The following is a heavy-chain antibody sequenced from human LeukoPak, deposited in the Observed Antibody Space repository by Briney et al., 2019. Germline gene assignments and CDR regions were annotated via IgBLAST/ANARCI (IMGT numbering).Heavy chain of an antibody. V-gene: IGHV3-74*01. D-gene: IGHD2-15*01. CDR2: ISGDGTTT. CDR3: AGTWSFDY. CDR1: GFTFSNDC. J-gene: IGHJ4*02. Sequence: GGSLRLSCTVSGFTFSNDCMHWVRQAPGKGLLWVSRISGDGTTTNYADSVKGSFTISRDNAKNTLYLQMDSLRAEDTAVYYCAGTWSFDYWGQGTLVTVSS.